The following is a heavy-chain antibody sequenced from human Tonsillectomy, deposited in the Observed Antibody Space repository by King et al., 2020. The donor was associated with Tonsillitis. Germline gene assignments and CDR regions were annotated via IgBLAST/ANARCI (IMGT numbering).Heavy chain of an antibody. CDR1: GFTFSIYG. CDR2: VSYDGDNK. CDR3: AKDLPHGGSNAPDFACDA. J-gene: IGHJ3*01. V-gene: IGHV3-30*18. Sequence: VQLVESGGGVVQPGRSLRLSCAASGFTFSIYGMHWVRQAPGKGLEWVAVVSYDGDNKYYEDSVKGRFTISRDNSKNTLYLQMNSLRPEDTAVYYCAKDLPHGGSNAPDFACDAGRQGTGVAVSS. D-gene: IGHD3-16*01.